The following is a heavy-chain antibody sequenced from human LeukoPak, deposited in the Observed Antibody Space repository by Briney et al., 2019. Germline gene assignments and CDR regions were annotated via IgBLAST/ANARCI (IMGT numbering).Heavy chain of an antibody. V-gene: IGHV1-2*02. CDR1: GYTFTSYG. CDR2: INPSSGRT. Sequence: ASVKVSCKASGYTFTSYGVSWVRQAPGQGLEWVGWINPSSGRTNSAQKFQGRVTMTRDTSISTAYMELSRLRSDDTAVYYCARSVVVVVAATPDYYYGMDVWGQGTTVTVSS. D-gene: IGHD2-15*01. J-gene: IGHJ6*02. CDR3: ARSVVVVVAATPDYYYGMDV.